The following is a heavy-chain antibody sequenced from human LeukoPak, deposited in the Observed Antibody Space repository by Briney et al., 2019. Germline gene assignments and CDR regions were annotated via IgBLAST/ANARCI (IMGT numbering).Heavy chain of an antibody. CDR2: ISYDGSNK. J-gene: IGHJ4*02. CDR1: GFTFSSYG. D-gene: IGHD5-18*01. V-gene: IGHV3-30*03. CDR3: ATSPVYSYGHPYYFDY. Sequence: GGSLRLSCAASGFTFSSYGMHWVRQAPGKGLEWVAVISYDGSNKYYADSVKGRFTISRDNSKNTLYLQMNSLRAEDTAVYYCATSPVYSYGHPYYFDYWGQGTLVTVSS.